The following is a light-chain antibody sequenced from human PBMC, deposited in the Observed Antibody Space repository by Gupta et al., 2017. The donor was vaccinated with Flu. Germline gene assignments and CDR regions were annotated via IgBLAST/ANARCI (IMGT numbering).Light chain of an antibody. CDR3: QHFYNWRIT. Sequence: SRGESCTTGEKSSQTVLYTSNNSKQLAWFQQTPGQTPRLLIYCASNRATGVPDRFSGSGSETEFALAISSLEPDDFAVYFCQHFYNWRITFGRGTKVELK. V-gene: IGKV4-1*01. J-gene: IGKJ4*01. CDR2: CAS. CDR1: QTVLYTSNNSKQ.